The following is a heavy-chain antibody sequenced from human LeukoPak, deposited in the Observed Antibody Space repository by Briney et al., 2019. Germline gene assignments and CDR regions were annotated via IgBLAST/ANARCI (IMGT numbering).Heavy chain of an antibody. V-gene: IGHV3-21*01. CDR3: ARVDYGDYNYFDY. CDR2: ISSSSSYI. J-gene: IGHJ4*02. D-gene: IGHD4-17*01. Sequence: PGGSLRLSCAASGFTFSSYSMNWVRQAPGKGLEWVSSISSSSSYIYYADSVKGRFTISRDNAKNSLYLQMSSLRAEDTAVYYCARVDYGDYNYFDYWGQGTLVTVSS. CDR1: GFTFSSYS.